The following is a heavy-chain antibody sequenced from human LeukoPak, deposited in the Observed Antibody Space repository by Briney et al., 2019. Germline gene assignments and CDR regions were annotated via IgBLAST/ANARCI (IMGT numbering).Heavy chain of an antibody. CDR1: GFTFRVYE. V-gene: IGHV3-48*03. D-gene: IGHD3-10*01. J-gene: IGHJ3*02. CDR2: ISGRGDTI. Sequence: GGSLRLSCAASGFTFRVYEMQWDRQAPGKGLEWVSYISGRGDTIYYADSVKGRFTISRDNARNSLYLQMNSLRSEDTALYYCARGDYYGSQNYTYDIWGQGTMVTVSS. CDR3: ARGDYYGSQNYTYDI.